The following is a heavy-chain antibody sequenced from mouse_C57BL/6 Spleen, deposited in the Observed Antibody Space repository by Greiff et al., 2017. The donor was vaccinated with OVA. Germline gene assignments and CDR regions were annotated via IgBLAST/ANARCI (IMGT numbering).Heavy chain of an antibody. Sequence: QVQLQQSGPELVKPGASVKISCKASGYAFSSSWMNWVKQRPGKGLEWIGRIYPGDGDTNYNGKFKGKATLTADKSSSTAYMQLSSLTSEDSAVYFCAREGRGRGYFDVWGTGTTVTVSS. CDR3: AREGRGRGYFDV. D-gene: IGHD3-3*01. CDR2: IYPGDGDT. J-gene: IGHJ1*03. V-gene: IGHV1-82*01. CDR1: GYAFSSSW.